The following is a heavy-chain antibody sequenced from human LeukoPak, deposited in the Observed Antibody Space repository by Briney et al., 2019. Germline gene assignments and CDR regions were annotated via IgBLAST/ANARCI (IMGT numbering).Heavy chain of an antibody. V-gene: IGHV4-59*01. CDR3: ATGDTWDYSFDI. J-gene: IGHJ3*02. Sequence: SETLSLTCIVSGGSISSDYWSWIRQPPGKGLEWIGYIYYSGSTNYNPSLKSRVTISVDTSKNQFSLKLSSVTAADTAVYYCATGDTWDYSFDIWAKGQWSPSLQ. D-gene: IGHD1-7*01. CDR1: GGSISSDY. CDR2: IYYSGST.